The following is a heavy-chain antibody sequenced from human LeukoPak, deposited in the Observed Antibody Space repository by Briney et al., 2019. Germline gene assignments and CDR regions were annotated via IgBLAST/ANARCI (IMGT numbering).Heavy chain of an antibody. D-gene: IGHD6-13*01. CDR2: INHSGST. Sequence: SETLSLTCAVYGGSFSGYYWSWIRQPPGKGLEWIGEINHSGSTNYNPSLKSRVTISVDTSKNQFSLKLSSVTAADTAVYYCAREYRSSWYLNWFDPWGQGTLVTVSS. J-gene: IGHJ5*02. V-gene: IGHV4-34*01. CDR3: AREYRSSWYLNWFDP. CDR1: GGSFSGYY.